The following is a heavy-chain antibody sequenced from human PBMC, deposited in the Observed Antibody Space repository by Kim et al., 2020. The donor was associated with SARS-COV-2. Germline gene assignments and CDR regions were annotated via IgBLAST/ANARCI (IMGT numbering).Heavy chain of an antibody. V-gene: IGHV4-34*01. D-gene: IGHD6-13*01. J-gene: IGHJ4*02. CDR3: ARAGWAAFYY. CDR2: INHSGST. Sequence: SETLSLTCAVYGGSFSGYYWSWIRQPPGKGLEWIGEINHSGSTNYNPSLKSRVTISVDTSKNQFSLKLSSVTAADTAVYYCARAGWAAFYYWGQGTLVTVSS. CDR1: GGSFSGYY.